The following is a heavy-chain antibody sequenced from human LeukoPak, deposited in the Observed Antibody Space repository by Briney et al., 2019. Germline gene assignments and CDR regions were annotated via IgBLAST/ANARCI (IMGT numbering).Heavy chain of an antibody. J-gene: IGHJ6*02. CDR2: IKQDGSEK. Sequence: PGGSLRLSCAASGFTFSSYSMNWVRQAPGKGLEWVANIKQDGSEKYYVDSVKGRFTISRDNAKNSLYLQMNSLRAEDTAVYYCARGGPPRQLLLSYYYYYGMDVWGQGTTVTVSS. V-gene: IGHV3-7*01. CDR3: ARGGPPRQLLLSYYYYYGMDV. CDR1: GFTFSSYS. D-gene: IGHD1-26*01.